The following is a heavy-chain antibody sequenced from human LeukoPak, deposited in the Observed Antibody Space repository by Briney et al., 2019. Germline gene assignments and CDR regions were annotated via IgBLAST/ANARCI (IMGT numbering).Heavy chain of an antibody. CDR2: ISWNSGSI. J-gene: IGHJ4*02. CDR1: GFTFDDYA. Sequence: GGSLRLSCAASGFTFDDYAMHWVRQAPGKGLEWVSGISWNSGSIGYADSVKGRFTISRDNAKNSLYLQMNSLRAEDTALYYCAKDTETRIAVANYFDYWGQGTLVTVSS. V-gene: IGHV3-9*01. CDR3: AKDTETRIAVANYFDY. D-gene: IGHD6-19*01.